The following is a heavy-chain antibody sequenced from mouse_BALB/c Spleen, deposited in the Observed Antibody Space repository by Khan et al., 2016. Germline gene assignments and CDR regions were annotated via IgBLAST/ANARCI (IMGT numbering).Heavy chain of an antibody. D-gene: IGHD1-1*01. CDR3: ARDHYGSSYWYFDV. Sequence: VQLKESGGGLVQPGGSRKLSCAASGFTFSDYGMAWVRQAPGKGPEWVAFISNLAYSIYYADTVTGRFTISRENAKNTLYLEMSSLRSEDTAMYYCARDHYGSSYWYFDVWGAGTTVTVSS. V-gene: IGHV5-15*02. CDR1: GFTFSDYG. CDR2: ISNLAYSI. J-gene: IGHJ1*01.